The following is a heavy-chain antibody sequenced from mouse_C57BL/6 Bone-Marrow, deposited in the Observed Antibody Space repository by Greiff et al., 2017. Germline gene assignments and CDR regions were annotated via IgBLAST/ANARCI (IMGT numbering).Heavy chain of an antibody. Sequence: QLQQPGAELVMPGASVKLSCKASGYTFTSYWMHWVKQRPGQGLEWIGEIDPSDSYTNYNQKFKGKSTLTVDKSSSTAYMQLSSLTSEDSAVYDCARELRPHYFDYWGQGTTLTVSS. CDR2: IDPSDSYT. V-gene: IGHV1-69*01. CDR1: GYTFTSYW. CDR3: ARELRPHYFDY. J-gene: IGHJ2*01. D-gene: IGHD3-2*02.